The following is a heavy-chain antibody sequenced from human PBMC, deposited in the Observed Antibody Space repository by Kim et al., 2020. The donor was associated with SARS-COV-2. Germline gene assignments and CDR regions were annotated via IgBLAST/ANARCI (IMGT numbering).Heavy chain of an antibody. V-gene: IGHV3-23*01. D-gene: IGHD3-9*01. CDR1: GFTFSSYA. CDR2: ISGSGGST. J-gene: IGHJ4*02. CDR3: AILLTYDILTGGFFDY. Sequence: GGSLRLSCAASGFTFSSYAMSWVRQAPGKGLECVSGISGSGGSTYYADSVKGRFTISRDNSKNTLYLQVNSLRAEDTAVYYCAILLTYDILTGGFFDYCGQGTLVTVSS.